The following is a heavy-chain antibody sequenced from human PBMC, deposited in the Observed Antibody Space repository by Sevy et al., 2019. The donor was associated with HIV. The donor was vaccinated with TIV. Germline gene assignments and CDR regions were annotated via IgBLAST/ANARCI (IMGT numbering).Heavy chain of an antibody. Sequence: GGSLRLSCVASGFTFSKYWMTWVRQAPGKGLEWVANIKEDGSEKNYVDSVKGRFTISRDNARNSQYLQMNSLRVEDTAVYYCVRGDIFAPLQYYYTGLDVWGQGTTVTVSS. CDR1: GFTFSKYW. J-gene: IGHJ6*02. CDR2: IKEDGSEK. V-gene: IGHV3-7*01. D-gene: IGHD2-21*01. CDR3: VRGDIFAPLQYYYTGLDV.